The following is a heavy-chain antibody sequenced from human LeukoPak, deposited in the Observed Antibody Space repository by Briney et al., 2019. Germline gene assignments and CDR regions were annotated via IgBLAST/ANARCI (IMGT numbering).Heavy chain of an antibody. J-gene: IGHJ4*02. CDR1: GGSISSGSYY. Sequence: SETLSLTCTVSGGSISSGSYYWSWIRQPAGKGLEWIGRIYTTGSTNYNPSLKSRLTISLDTSKKQFSLKLSSVTAADTALYFCARQTATDGSSFDYWGQGTLVTVSS. CDR3: ARQTATDGSSFDY. V-gene: IGHV4-61*02. CDR2: IYTTGST. D-gene: IGHD3-10*01.